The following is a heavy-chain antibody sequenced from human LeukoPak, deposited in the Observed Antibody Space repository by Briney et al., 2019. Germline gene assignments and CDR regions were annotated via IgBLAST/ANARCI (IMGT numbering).Heavy chain of an antibody. CDR2: IFHRGGT. CDR1: GDSISSTNW. J-gene: IGHJ4*02. CDR3: ARGKWFGELGY. D-gene: IGHD3-10*01. Sequence: SETLSLTCAVSGDSISSTNWWSWVRQSPGKGLEWIGEIFHRGGTNYNPSLQSRVTMSVDKSKNQFSLKLSSVTAADTAVYYCARGKWFGELGYWGQGTLVTVSS. V-gene: IGHV4-4*02.